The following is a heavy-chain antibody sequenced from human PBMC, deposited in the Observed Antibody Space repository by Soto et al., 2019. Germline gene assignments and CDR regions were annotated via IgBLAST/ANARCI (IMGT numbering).Heavy chain of an antibody. J-gene: IGHJ4*02. CDR3: AKDETEGALFDY. CDR1: GFTFSSYA. Sequence: EVQLLESGGGLVQPGGSLRLSCAASGFTFSSYAMSWVRQAPGKGLEWVSAISGSGGSKYYADSVKGRFTISRDNPKNTLYLQMNSLRAEDTAVYYCAKDETEGALFDYWGQGTLVTVSS. V-gene: IGHV3-23*01. D-gene: IGHD1-26*01. CDR2: ISGSGGSK.